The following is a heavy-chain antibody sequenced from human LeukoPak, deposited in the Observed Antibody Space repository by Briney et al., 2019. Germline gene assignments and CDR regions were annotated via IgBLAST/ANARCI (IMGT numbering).Heavy chain of an antibody. J-gene: IGHJ4*02. V-gene: IGHV3-7*01. CDR2: IKQDGSEK. Sequence: QPGGSLRLSCVASGFTFSNYWMSWVRQAPGKGLQWVANIKQDGSEKYYVDSVKGRFTISRDNAKKSLYLQMNSLRAEDTAVCYCAAPGVPAATYYFDYWGQGTLVTVSS. D-gene: IGHD2-2*01. CDR3: AAPGVPAATYYFDY. CDR1: GFTFSNYW.